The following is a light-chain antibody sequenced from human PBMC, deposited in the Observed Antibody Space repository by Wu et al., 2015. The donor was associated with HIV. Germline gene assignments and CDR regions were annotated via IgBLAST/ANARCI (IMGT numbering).Light chain of an antibody. V-gene: IGKV3-15*01. CDR3: QQYNNWPPGYS. J-gene: IGKJ2*03. CDR2: GAS. CDR1: QSISSN. Sequence: VMTQSPATLSVSPGERATLSRRASQSISSNLAWYQQKPGQAPRLLIYGASTRATGIPARFSGSGSGTEFTLTISSLQSEDFAVYYCQQYNNWPPGYSFGRGPSWRSN.